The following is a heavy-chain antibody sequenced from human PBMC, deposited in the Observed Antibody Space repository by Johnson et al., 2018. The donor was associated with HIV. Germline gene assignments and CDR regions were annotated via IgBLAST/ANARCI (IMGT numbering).Heavy chain of an antibody. CDR2: IGTAGDT. CDR1: GFTFSSYD. J-gene: IGHJ3*02. V-gene: IGHV3-13*01. Sequence: VQLVESGGGLVQPGGSLRLSCAASGFTFSSYDMHWVRQATGKGLEWVSAIGTAGDTYYPGSVKGRFTISRENAKNTLYLQMNSLRAEDTAVYYCARDDIRDGKSFESLGQGTSVTVSS. CDR3: ARDDIRDGKSFES.